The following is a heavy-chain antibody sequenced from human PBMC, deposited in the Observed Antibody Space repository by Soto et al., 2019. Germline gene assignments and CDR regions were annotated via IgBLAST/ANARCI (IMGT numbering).Heavy chain of an antibody. CDR1: GGTFSSYA. V-gene: IGHV1-69*13. D-gene: IGHD6-19*01. CDR2: IIPIFGTA. Sequence: ASVKVSCKASGGTFSSYAISWVRQAPGQGLEWMGGIIPIFGTANYAQKFQGRVTITADESTSTAYMELSSLRSEDTAVYYCARSGLTPGSGWYYFDYWGQGXLVTVSS. J-gene: IGHJ4*02. CDR3: ARSGLTPGSGWYYFDY.